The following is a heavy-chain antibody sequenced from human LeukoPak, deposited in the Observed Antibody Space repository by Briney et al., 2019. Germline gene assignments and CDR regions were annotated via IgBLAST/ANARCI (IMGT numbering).Heavy chain of an antibody. D-gene: IGHD2-8*01. CDR3: AKGRYSTNRPDYMDV. V-gene: IGHV3-30*02. CDR1: GFTFSSYG. Sequence: QSGGSLRLSCAASGFTFSSYGMHWVRQAPGKGLEWVAFIRYDGSNKYYADSVKGRFTISRDNSKNTLYMQMNSLRAEDTAVYYCAKGRYSTNRPDYMDVWGKGTTVTVSS. CDR2: IRYDGSNK. J-gene: IGHJ6*03.